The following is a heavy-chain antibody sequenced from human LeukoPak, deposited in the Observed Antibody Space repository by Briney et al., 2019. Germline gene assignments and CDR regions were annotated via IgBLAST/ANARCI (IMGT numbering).Heavy chain of an antibody. Sequence: GRSLRLSCAASGFTFDDYAMHWVRQAPGKGLEWVSGISWNSGSIGYADSVKGRFTISRDNAKNSLYLQMNSLRAEDTALYYCAKALYDSRGYYYYYYGMDVWGQGTTVTVSS. CDR3: AKALYDSRGYYYYYYGMDV. J-gene: IGHJ6*02. CDR1: GFTFDDYA. CDR2: ISWNSGSI. D-gene: IGHD3-22*01. V-gene: IGHV3-9*01.